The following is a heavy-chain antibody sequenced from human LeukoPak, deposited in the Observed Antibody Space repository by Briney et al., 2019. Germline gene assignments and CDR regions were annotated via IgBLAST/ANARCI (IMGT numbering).Heavy chain of an antibody. CDR3: ASTPPWIQLYWFDP. CDR2: INPKSGGT. CDR1: GYTFTGYY. Sequence: ASVKVSCKASGYTFTGYYMHWVRQAPGQGLEWMGWINPKSGGTNYAQKFQGRVTMTRDTSISTAYMELSRLRSDDTAVYYCASTPPWIQLYWFDPWGQGTLVTVSS. D-gene: IGHD5-18*01. V-gene: IGHV1-2*02. J-gene: IGHJ5*02.